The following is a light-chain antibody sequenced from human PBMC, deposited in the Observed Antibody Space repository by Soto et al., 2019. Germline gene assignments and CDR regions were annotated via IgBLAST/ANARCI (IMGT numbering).Light chain of an antibody. CDR3: HKFNADLT. V-gene: IGKV1-27*01. CDR1: QAINNY. J-gene: IGKJ4*01. Sequence: DIQMTQSPSSLSASVGDRVTITCRASQAINNYLAWYQQKPGKVPTLLISAASTLQSGVPSRFSGSGSGTDFALTISSLQPEDVATYYCHKFNADLTFGGGTKVEI. CDR2: AAS.